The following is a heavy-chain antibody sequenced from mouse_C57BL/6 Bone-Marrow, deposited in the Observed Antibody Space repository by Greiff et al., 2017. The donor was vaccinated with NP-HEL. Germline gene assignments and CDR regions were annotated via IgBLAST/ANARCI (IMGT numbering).Heavy chain of an antibody. CDR3: AREGYDYDGYAMDY. Sequence: DVMLVESGGGLVQPGGSLKLSCAASGFTFSDYYMYWVRQTPEKRLEWVAYISNGGGSTYYPDTVKGRFTISRDNAKNTLYLQMSRLKSEDTAMYYCAREGYDYDGYAMDYWGQGTSVTVSS. CDR2: ISNGGGST. D-gene: IGHD2-4*01. CDR1: GFTFSDYY. J-gene: IGHJ4*01. V-gene: IGHV5-12*01.